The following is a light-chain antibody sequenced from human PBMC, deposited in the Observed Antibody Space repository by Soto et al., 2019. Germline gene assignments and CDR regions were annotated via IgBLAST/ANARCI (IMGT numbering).Light chain of an antibody. J-gene: IGLJ1*01. CDR2: DVG. CDR1: NSDVGSYNF. CDR3: FSYAGSFPLYV. V-gene: IGLV2-11*01. Sequence: QSALTQPRSVSGSPGQSVTISCTGTNSDVGSYNFVSWYQQYPGKAPKLIIYDVGKRPSGVPDRFSGSKSGNTASLTISGLQAEDESDYYCFSYAGSFPLYVFGTGTKLTVL.